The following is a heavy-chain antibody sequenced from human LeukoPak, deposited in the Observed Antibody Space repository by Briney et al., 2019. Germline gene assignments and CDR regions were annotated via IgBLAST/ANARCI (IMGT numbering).Heavy chain of an antibody. CDR2: ISVSGGNT. J-gene: IGHJ4*02. CDR1: GFTFSSYA. D-gene: IGHD3-3*01. V-gene: IGHV3-23*01. Sequence: GGSLRLSCVASGFTFSSYAVSWVRQAPGKGLEWVSTISVSGGNTYFADSVKGRFTISRDNSKNTLYLQMDSLRADDTAVYYCAKGKTGRFLEWLLFDHWGQGTLVTVSS. CDR3: AKGKTGRFLEWLLFDH.